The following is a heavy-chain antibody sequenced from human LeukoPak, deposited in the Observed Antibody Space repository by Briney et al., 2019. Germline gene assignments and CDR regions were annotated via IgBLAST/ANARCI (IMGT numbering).Heavy chain of an antibody. CDR2: INHSGST. CDR1: GGSFSGYY. D-gene: IGHD2-8*02. CDR3: VRALTRGYCTGGVCYRSPGCYDY. J-gene: IGHJ4*02. Sequence: PSETLSLTCAVYGGSFSGYYWSWIRQPPGKGLEWIGEINHSGSTNYNPSLKSRVTISVDTSKNQFSLKLSSVTAADTAVYYCVRALTRGYCTGGVCYRSPGCYDYWGQGTLVTVSS. V-gene: IGHV4-34*01.